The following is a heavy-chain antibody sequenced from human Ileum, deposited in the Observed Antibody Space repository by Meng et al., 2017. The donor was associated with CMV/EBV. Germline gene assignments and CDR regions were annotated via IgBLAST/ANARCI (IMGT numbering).Heavy chain of an antibody. D-gene: IGHD3-10*01. CDR3: ARGSYYGSGALYYFDY. Sequence: SGFTFSSYSIRWVRQAPGKGLEWVAVIWYDGINKYYADSVKGRFTISRDNSKNRLYLQMNSLRAEDTAVYYCARGSYYGSGALYYFDYWGQGTLVTVSS. V-gene: IGHV3-33*01. CDR2: IWYDGINK. J-gene: IGHJ4*02. CDR1: GFTFSSYS.